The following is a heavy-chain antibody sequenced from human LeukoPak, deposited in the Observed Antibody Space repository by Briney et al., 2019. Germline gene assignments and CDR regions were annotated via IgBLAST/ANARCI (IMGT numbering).Heavy chain of an antibody. Sequence: GGSLTLSCGATGFTFSNYIMSWVRQGPGKGLEWISGISGTTGKTYYADSVKGRFSVSRDNSKNTLYLQMDRLRAEETAVYYCAKGGGETTVEVSAAGVFQYWGQGTLVTVSS. CDR2: ISGTTGKT. J-gene: IGHJ4*02. D-gene: IGHD4-11*01. CDR3: AKGGGETTVEVSAAGVFQY. CDR1: GFTFSNYI. V-gene: IGHV3-23*01.